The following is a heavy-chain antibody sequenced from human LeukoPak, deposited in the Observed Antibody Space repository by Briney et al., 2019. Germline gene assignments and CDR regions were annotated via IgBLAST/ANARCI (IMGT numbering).Heavy chain of an antibody. D-gene: IGHD6-13*01. J-gene: IGHJ5*02. Sequence: SGGSLRLSCAASGFTFSSYSINWVRQAPGKGLEWVSYISSTSSAIYYADSVKGRFTISRDNAKNSLYLQMNSLRAEDTAVYYCARQAIIILDSSSWYWFDPWGQGTLVTVSS. V-gene: IGHV3-48*04. CDR3: ARQAIIILDSSSWYWFDP. CDR2: ISSTSSAI. CDR1: GFTFSSYS.